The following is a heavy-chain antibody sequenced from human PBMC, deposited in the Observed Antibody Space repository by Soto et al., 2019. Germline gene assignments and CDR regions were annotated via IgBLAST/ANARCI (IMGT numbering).Heavy chain of an antibody. J-gene: IGHJ6*02. CDR2: IKLDASEK. CDR1: GFTFGYYW. D-gene: IGHD2-15*01. CDR3: QSEDYWYGMDG. V-gene: IGHV3-7*01. Sequence: HPGGSLRLSCAASGFTFGYYWMSWVRQAPGKGLEWLATIKLDASEKKYVDSVKGRFTLSRDNAKNSLYLEMNSLRVEDTAVYYCQSEDYWYGMDGWGQGTTVTVSS.